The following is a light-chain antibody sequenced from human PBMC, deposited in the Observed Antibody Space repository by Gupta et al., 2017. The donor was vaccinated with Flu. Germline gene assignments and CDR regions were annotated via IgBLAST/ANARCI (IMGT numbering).Light chain of an antibody. CDR1: EESIKY. CDR3: EQYNSLPPL. V-gene: IGKV1-33*01. CDR2: DAS. J-gene: IGKJ2*01. Sequence: PPCRSASVGDRVAVSCLAREESIKYLYWYKNKPGNGPQILIYDASKFEKGVSLRFSVSACVTDITLTISVVHPEDFATYYCEQYNSLPPLFGQGTKVDIK.